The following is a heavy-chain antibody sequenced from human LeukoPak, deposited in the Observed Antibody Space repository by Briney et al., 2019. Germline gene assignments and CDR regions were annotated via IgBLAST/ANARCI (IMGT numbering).Heavy chain of an antibody. D-gene: IGHD3-22*01. CDR2: IIPILGIA. CDR3: ARDYYFPMIVVNRMGDYYYYGMDV. J-gene: IGHJ6*02. CDR1: GGTFGSYA. Sequence: PGSSVKVSCKASGGTFGSYAISWVRQAPGQGLEWMGRIIPILGIANYAQKFQGRVTITADKSTSTAYMELSSLRSEDTAVYYCARDYYFPMIVVNRMGDYYYYGMDVWGQGTTVTVSS. V-gene: IGHV1-69*04.